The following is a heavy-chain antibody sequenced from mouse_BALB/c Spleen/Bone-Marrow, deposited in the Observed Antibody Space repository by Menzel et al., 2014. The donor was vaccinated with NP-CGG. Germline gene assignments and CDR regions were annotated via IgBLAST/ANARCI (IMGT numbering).Heavy chain of an antibody. V-gene: IGHV4-1*02. Sequence: EVQLQQSGGGLVQPGGSLKLSCAASGFDFSRXWMSWVRQAPGKGLEWIGEINPDSSTINYTPSLKDKFIISRDNAKNTLYLQMSKERAEDTARYYCARGDHWYFDVWGAGTTVTVSS. CDR1: GFDFSRXW. J-gene: IGHJ1*01. CDR3: ARGDHWYFDV. CDR2: INPDSSTI.